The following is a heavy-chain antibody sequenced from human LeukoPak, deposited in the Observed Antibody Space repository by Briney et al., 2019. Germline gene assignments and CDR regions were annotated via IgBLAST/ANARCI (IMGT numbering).Heavy chain of an antibody. D-gene: IGHD1-26*01. V-gene: IGHV3-30*02. CDR3: AKDGEWELRDAFDI. CDR1: GFTFSSYG. J-gene: IGHJ3*02. CDR2: IRYDGSNK. Sequence: GGSLRLSCAASGFTFSSYGMHWVRQAPGKGLEWVAFIRYDGSNKYYADSVKGRFTISRDNSKNTLYLQMNSLRAEDTAVYYCAKDGEWELRDAFDIWGQETMVTVSS.